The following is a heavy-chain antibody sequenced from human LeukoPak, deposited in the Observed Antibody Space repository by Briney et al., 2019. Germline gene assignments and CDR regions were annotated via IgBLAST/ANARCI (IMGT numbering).Heavy chain of an antibody. J-gene: IGHJ4*02. CDR3: ARGVGLLRFDY. CDR2: IYHSGST. Sequence: SQTLSLTCAVSGGSISSGGYSWSWIRQPPGKGLEWIGYIYHSGSTYYNPSLKSRVTISVDRSKNQFSLKLSSVTAADTAVYYRARGVGLLRFDYWGQGTLVTVSS. CDR1: GGSISSGGYS. V-gene: IGHV4-30-2*01. D-gene: IGHD2-15*01.